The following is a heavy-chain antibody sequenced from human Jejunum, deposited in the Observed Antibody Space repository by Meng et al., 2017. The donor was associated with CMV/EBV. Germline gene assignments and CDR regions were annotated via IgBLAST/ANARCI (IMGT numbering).Heavy chain of an antibody. V-gene: IGHV3-66*02. D-gene: IGHD3-10*01. CDR3: AAEVAVRNYFSYGMDV. Sequence: GFSVNSNFMTWDRQAQGKGLEWVAVGYSAGMTYYADSVKGRFTISRDNSKNTMFLQMNGLRLEDTAMYYCAAEVAVRNYFSYGMDVWGQGTTVTVSS. CDR2: GYSAGMT. CDR1: GFSVNSNF. J-gene: IGHJ6*02.